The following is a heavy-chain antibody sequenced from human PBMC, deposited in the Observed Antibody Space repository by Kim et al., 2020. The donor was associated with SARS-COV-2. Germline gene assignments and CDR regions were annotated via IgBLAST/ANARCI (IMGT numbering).Heavy chain of an antibody. J-gene: IGHJ6*02. V-gene: IGHV5-51*01. Sequence: GESLKISCKGSGYSFTSYWIGWVRQMPGKGLEWMGIIYPGDSDTRYSPSFQGQVTISADKSISTAYLQWSSLKASDTAMYYCARRSDGSSWYRDYYGMDVWGQGTTVTVSS. CDR3: ARRSDGSSWYRDYYGMDV. CDR2: IYPGDSDT. CDR1: GYSFTSYW. D-gene: IGHD6-13*01.